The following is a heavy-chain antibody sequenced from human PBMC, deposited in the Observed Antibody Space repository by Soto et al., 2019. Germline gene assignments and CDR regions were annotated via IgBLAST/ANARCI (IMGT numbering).Heavy chain of an antibody. Sequence: QVQLQESGPGLVKPSQTLSLTCTVSGGSISSGGYYWSWIRQHPGKGLEWIGYIYYSGSTYYNPSLKSRVTISVDTSKNQFSLKLSSVTAADTAVYYCARDPHYMVPGSYYNLRAYSIWGQGTMVTVSS. V-gene: IGHV4-31*03. CDR3: ARDPHYMVPGSYYNLRAYSI. J-gene: IGHJ3*02. D-gene: IGHD3-10*01. CDR1: GGSISSGGYY. CDR2: IYYSGST.